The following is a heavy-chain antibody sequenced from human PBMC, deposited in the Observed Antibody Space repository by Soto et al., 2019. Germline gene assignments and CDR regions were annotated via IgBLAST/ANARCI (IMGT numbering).Heavy chain of an antibody. CDR3: TRGIASSSLVTFDV. CDR1: GFTFSSYS. V-gene: IGHV3-21*01. J-gene: IGHJ3*01. Sequence: GGSLRLSCAASGFTFSSYSMNWVRQAPGKGLEWVSSISSTSTNIYYADSVKGRITISRDNPKNSLSLQMDSLRREDTAVYYCTRGIASSSLVTFDVWGQGTMVTVSS. CDR2: ISSTSTNI. D-gene: IGHD2-21*01.